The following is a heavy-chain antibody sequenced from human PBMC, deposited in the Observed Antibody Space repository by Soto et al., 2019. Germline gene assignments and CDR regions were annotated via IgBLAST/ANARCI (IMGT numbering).Heavy chain of an antibody. V-gene: IGHV1-69*13. CDR3: ARRGNGIAARFPNWFDP. Sequence: SVKVSCKASGGTFSSYAISWVRQAPGQGLEWMGGIIPIFGTANYAQKFQGRVTITADGSTSTAYMELSSLRSEDTAVYYCARRGNGIAARFPNWFDPWGQGALVTVSS. CDR2: IIPIFGTA. D-gene: IGHD6-6*01. J-gene: IGHJ5*02. CDR1: GGTFSSYA.